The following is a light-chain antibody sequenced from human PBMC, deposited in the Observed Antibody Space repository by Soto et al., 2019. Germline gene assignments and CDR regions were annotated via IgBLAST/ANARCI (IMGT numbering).Light chain of an antibody. Sequence: LTQPASVSGSPGQSITISCTGTSSDVGGYNYVSWYQQHPVKAPKLMIYDVTNRPSGVSDRFSGSKSGNTASLTISGLQAEDEADYYCSSYTSSSTPYVFGTGTKLTVL. V-gene: IGLV2-14*01. CDR1: SSDVGGYNY. J-gene: IGLJ1*01. CDR2: DVT. CDR3: SSYTSSSTPYV.